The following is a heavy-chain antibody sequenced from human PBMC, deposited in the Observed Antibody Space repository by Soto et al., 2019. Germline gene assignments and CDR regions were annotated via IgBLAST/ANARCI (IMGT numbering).Heavy chain of an antibody. J-gene: IGHJ4*02. D-gene: IGHD3-22*01. CDR2: IDPSDSQT. CDR1: GYSSAGYW. Sequence: GESLKISCKGSGYSSAGYWITWVRQKPGKGLEWMGRIDPSDSQTYYSPSFRGHVTISATKSITTVFLQWSSLRASDTAMYHCARQIYDSDTGPNFQYYFDSWGQGTPVTVSS. CDR3: ARQIYDSDTGPNFQYYFDS. V-gene: IGHV5-10-1*01.